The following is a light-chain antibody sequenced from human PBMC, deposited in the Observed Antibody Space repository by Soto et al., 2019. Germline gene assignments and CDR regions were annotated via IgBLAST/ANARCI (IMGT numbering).Light chain of an antibody. CDR3: SSYTSSSTYV. Sequence: QSALTQPASVSGSPGQSITISCTGTSSDVGEYNSVSWYQQHPGKAPKLIIYEVTNRPSGVSDRLSGSKSGNTASLTISGLQAEDEADYYFSSYTSSSTYVFGVGTKLTVL. CDR1: SSDVGEYNS. CDR2: EVT. J-gene: IGLJ2*01. V-gene: IGLV2-14*01.